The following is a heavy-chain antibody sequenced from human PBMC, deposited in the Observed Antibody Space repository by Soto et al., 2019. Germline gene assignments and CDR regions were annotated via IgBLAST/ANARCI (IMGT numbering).Heavy chain of an antibody. CDR3: ARHDYIWGSYRYWKVVDY. J-gene: IGHJ4*02. V-gene: IGHV1-18*01. D-gene: IGHD3-16*02. CDR1: GYTFTSYG. Sequence: ASVKVSCKASGYTFTSYGISWVRQAPGQGLEWVGWISAYNGNTNYAQKLQGRVTMTTDTSTSTAYMELRSLRSDDTAVYYCARHDYIWGSYRYWKVVDYWGQGTLVTVSS. CDR2: ISAYNGNT.